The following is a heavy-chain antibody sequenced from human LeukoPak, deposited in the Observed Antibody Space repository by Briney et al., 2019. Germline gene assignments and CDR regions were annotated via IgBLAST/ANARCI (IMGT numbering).Heavy chain of an antibody. CDR3: ARSRTPYYGSAFDY. V-gene: IGHV3-53*01. D-gene: IGHD3-10*01. Sequence: GGPLRLSCAASGFTVSSNYMSWVRQAPGKGLEWVSVIYSGGSTYYADSVKGRFTISRDNSKNTLYLQMNSLRAEDTAVYYCARSRTPYYGSAFDYWGQGTLVTVSS. J-gene: IGHJ4*02. CDR2: IYSGGST. CDR1: GFTVSSNY.